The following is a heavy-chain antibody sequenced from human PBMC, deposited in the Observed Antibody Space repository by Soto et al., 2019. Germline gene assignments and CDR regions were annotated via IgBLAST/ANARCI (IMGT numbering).Heavy chain of an antibody. CDR2: IKQDGSVQ. D-gene: IGHD6-13*01. CDR3: ARVISAVLIAFDM. J-gene: IGHJ3*02. Sequence: EVQLVESGGGLVQPGRSLRLSCAASGFTFGNYWMNWVRQAPGKGLEWVANIKQDGSVQYYVDSVKGRFTISRDNAKNSLYLQMNGLRAEDTAVYYCARVISAVLIAFDMWGQGTVVTVSS. CDR1: GFTFGNYW. V-gene: IGHV3-7*04.